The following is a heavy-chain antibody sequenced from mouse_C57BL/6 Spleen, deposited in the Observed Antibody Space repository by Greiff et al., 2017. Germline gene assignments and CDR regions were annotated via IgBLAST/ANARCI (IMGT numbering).Heavy chain of an antibody. V-gene: IGHV1-69*01. CDR3: ARPYGNYVGFAY. D-gene: IGHD2-1*01. Sequence: QVQLKQPGAELVMPGASVKLSCKASGYTFTSYWMHWVKQRPGQGLEWIGEIDPSDSYTNYNQKFKGKSTLTVDKSSSTAYMQLSSLTSEDSAVYYCARPYGNYVGFAYWGQGTLVTVSA. CDR2: IDPSDSYT. J-gene: IGHJ3*01. CDR1: GYTFTSYW.